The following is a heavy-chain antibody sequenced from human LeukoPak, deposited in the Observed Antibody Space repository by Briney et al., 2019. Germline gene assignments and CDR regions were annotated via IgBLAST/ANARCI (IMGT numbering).Heavy chain of an antibody. J-gene: IGHJ4*02. CDR1: GFTFSSYS. Sequence: PGGSLRLSCAASGFTFSSYSMNWVRQAPGKGLEWGSYISSSSSAKYYADSVKGRFTISRDNAKNSLYLQMNSLRDEDTAVYYCARDLAMAVTDPFDYWGQGTLVTVSS. CDR2: ISSSSSAK. D-gene: IGHD2-21*02. V-gene: IGHV3-48*02. CDR3: ARDLAMAVTDPFDY.